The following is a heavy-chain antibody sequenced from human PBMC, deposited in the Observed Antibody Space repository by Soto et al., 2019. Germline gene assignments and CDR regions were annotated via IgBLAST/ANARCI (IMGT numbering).Heavy chain of an antibody. CDR3: ARGQLQFELGGYYYYYGMDV. CDR1: GFTFRSYA. D-gene: IGHD1-1*01. V-gene: IGHV3-30-3*01. Sequence: PGGSLRLACAASGFTFRSYAMRGFRQAPGKGLEWVAVISYDGSNKYYADSVKGRFTISRDNSKNTLYLQMNSLRAEDTAVYYCARGQLQFELGGYYYYYGMDVWGQGTTVTVSS. CDR2: ISYDGSNK. J-gene: IGHJ6*02.